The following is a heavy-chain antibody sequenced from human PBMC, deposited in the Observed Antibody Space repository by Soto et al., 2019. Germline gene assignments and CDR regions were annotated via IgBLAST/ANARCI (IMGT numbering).Heavy chain of an antibody. CDR2: ISAYNGNT. J-gene: IGHJ5*02. Sequence: QVQLVQSGAEVKKPGASVKVSCKASGYTFTSYGISWVRQAPGQGLEWMGWISAYNGNTNYAQKFQGRITMTTDTSTSPAYREPKRLRSDDTAVSYSASHRIIMVGGVITYNWFDPWGQGTLVTVSS. CDR1: GYTFTSYG. V-gene: IGHV1-18*01. D-gene: IGHD3-10*01. CDR3: ASHRIIMVGGVITYNWFDP.